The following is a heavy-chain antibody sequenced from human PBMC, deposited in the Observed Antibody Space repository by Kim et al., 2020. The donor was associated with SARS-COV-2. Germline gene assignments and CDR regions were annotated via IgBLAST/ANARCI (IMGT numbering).Heavy chain of an antibody. J-gene: IGHJ6*01. CDR2: ISYDGSNK. CDR1: GFTFSSYG. D-gene: IGHD1-26*01. CDR3: AKALSGSYFRYYGMDV. V-gene: IGHV3-30*18. Sequence: GGSLRLSCAASGFTFSSYGMHWVRQAPGKGLEWVAVISYDGSNKYYADSVKGRFTISRDNSKNTLYLQMNSLRAEDTAVYYCAKALSGSYFRYYGMDVWG.